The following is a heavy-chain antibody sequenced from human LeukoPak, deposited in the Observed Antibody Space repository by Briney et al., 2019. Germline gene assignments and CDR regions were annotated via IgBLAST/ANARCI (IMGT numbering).Heavy chain of an antibody. CDR2: IYYSGST. J-gene: IGHJ4*02. CDR3: ARDIPAYYGSGSFDY. CDR1: GPSLSSYY. Sequence: SETLSLTCTVSGPSLSSYYWSWLRHPPGKGLEWIGYIYYSGSTNYNPSRKSRVTISVETSKNEFSLKLTSMTAADTAFYYCARDIPAYYGSGSFDYWGQGTLVTVSS. V-gene: IGHV4-59*12. D-gene: IGHD3-10*01.